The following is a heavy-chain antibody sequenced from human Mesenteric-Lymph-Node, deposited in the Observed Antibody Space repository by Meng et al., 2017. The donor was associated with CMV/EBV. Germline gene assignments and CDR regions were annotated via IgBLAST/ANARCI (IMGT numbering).Heavy chain of an antibody. CDR3: ARDGYCSSTSCYFIGGAFDI. D-gene: IGHD2-2*03. CDR2: IKQDGSQK. J-gene: IGHJ3*02. CDR1: GFTFRDYW. V-gene: IGHV3-7*01. Sequence: GESLKISCAASGFTFRDYWMTWVRQAPGKGLEWVANIKQDGSQKFYVDSVKGRFTISRDNAKNSLYLQMNSLRAEDTAVYYCARDGYCSSTSCYFIGGAFDIWGQGTMVTVSS.